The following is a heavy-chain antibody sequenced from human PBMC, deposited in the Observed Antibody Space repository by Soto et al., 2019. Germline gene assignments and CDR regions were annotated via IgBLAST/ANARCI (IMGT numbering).Heavy chain of an antibody. J-gene: IGHJ5*02. D-gene: IGHD6-13*01. CDR2: MYESGST. V-gene: IGHV4-59*01. CDR3: ARDGFSIAAAGTMYNCFDP. CDR1: GGSISNYY. Sequence: SETLSLTCTVSGGSISNYYWSWIRQSPGKGLEWIGYMYESGSTNYNPSLKSRVTISEDKSKNQFSLKLSSVTAADTAVYYCARDGFSIAAAGTMYNCFDPWGQGTLVTVSS.